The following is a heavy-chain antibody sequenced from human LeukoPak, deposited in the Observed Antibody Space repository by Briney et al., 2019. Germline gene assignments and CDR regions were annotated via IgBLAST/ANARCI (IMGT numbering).Heavy chain of an antibody. Sequence: SETLSLTCTVSGGSISSYYWSWIRQPPGKGLEWIGYIYYSGSTNYNPSLKSRVTISVDTSKNQFSLKLSSVTAADTAVYYCARVYHNYYYHYMDVWGKGTTVTVSS. J-gene: IGHJ6*03. V-gene: IGHV4-59*01. CDR3: ARVYHNYYYHYMDV. CDR1: GGSISSYY. CDR2: IYYSGST.